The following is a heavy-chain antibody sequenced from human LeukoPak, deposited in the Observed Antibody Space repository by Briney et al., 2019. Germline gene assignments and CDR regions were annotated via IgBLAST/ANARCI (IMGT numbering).Heavy chain of an antibody. CDR3: AKDLLKGSAYYDFWSGLELYYYGMDV. D-gene: IGHD3-3*01. CDR2: ISGSGGST. V-gene: IGHV3-23*01. Sequence: GGSLRLSCAASGFTFSSYAMSWVRQAPGKGLEWVSAISGSGGSTYYADSVKGRFTISRDNSKNTLYLQMNSLRAEDTAVYYCAKDLLKGSAYYDFWSGLELYYYGMDVWGQGTTVTVSS. CDR1: GFTFSSYA. J-gene: IGHJ6*02.